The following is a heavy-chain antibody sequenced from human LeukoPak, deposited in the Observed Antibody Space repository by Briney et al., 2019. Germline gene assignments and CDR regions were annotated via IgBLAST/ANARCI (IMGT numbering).Heavy chain of an antibody. CDR2: IIPIFGTA. Sequence: VKVSCKASGGTFSSYAISWVRQAPGQGLEWMGGIIPIFGTANYAQKFQGRVTITADESTSTAYMELSSLRSEDTAVYYCARDSGSYYPRDAFDYWGQGTLVTVSS. CDR1: GGTFSSYA. CDR3: ARDSGSYYPRDAFDY. D-gene: IGHD1-26*01. V-gene: IGHV1-69*01. J-gene: IGHJ4*02.